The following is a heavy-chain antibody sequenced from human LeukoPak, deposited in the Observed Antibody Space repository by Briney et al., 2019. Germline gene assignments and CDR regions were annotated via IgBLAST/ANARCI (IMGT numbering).Heavy chain of an antibody. Sequence: SETLSLTCTVSGGSISSSSYYWGWIRQPPGKGLEWIGSIYYSGSTYYSPSLKSRVTISVDTSKNQFSLKLSSVTAADTAVYYCARTRGYMVRGVIIQFDPWGQGTLVTVSS. CDR2: IYYSGST. CDR1: GGSISSSSYY. D-gene: IGHD3-10*01. V-gene: IGHV4-39*07. CDR3: ARTRGYMVRGVIIQFDP. J-gene: IGHJ5*02.